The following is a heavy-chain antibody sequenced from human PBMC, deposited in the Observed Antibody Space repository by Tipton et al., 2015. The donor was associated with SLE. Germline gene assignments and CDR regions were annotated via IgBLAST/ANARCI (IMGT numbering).Heavy chain of an antibody. CDR3: AREVFGVVPEGFFDS. J-gene: IGHJ4*02. CDR1: GASIGSGGYS. V-gene: IGHV4-30-2*01. CDR2: IFHSGIT. D-gene: IGHD3-3*01. Sequence: TLSLTCAVSGASIGSGGYSWNWIRQPPGKGLQWIGYIFHSGITYYNPSLKSRVTMSVDRSKNHFSLNLISATAADTAVYFCAREVFGVVPEGFFDSWGQGALVTVSS.